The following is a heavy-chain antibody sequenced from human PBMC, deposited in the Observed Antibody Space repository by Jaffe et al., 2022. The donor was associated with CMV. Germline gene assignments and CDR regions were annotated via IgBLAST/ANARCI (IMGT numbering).Heavy chain of an antibody. V-gene: IGHV3-21*01. CDR1: GFTFSSYS. D-gene: IGHD3-3*01. CDR3: ASPPNYDFWSGSPIRDYYYYYYMDV. Sequence: EVQLVESGGGLVKPGGSLRLSCAASGFTFSSYSMNWVRQAPGKGLEWVSSISSSSSYIYYADSVKGRFTISRDNAKNSLYLQMNSLRAEDTAVYYCASPPNYDFWSGSPIRDYYYYYYMDVWGKGTTVTVSS. CDR2: ISSSSSYI. J-gene: IGHJ6*03.